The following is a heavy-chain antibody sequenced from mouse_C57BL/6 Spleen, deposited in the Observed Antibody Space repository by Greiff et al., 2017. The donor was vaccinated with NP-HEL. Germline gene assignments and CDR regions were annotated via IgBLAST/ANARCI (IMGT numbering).Heavy chain of an antibody. CDR2: ISSGSSTI. J-gene: IGHJ4*01. D-gene: IGHD1-1*01. V-gene: IGHV5-17*01. CDR3: ARDYGSRYGAMDY. Sequence: VQLQESGGGLVKPGGSLKLSCAASGFTFSDYGMHWVRQAPEKGLEWVAYISSGSSTIYYADTVKGRFTISRDNAKNTLFLQMTSLRSEDTAMYYCARDYGSRYGAMDYWGQGTSVTVSS. CDR1: GFTFSDYG.